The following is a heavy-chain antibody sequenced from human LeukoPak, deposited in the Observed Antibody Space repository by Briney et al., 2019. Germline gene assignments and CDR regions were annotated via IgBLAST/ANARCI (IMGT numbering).Heavy chain of an antibody. CDR1: GFTFDDYA. CDR2: ISGDGGSI. Sequence: GGSLRLTCAASGFTFDDYAIYWVRQGPGKGLEWVSLISGDGGSIYYADSVKGRFTISRDNSKNSLYLQMNSLRTEDTALYYCAKEDYSSSWYALDYWGQGTLVTVSS. V-gene: IGHV3-43*02. J-gene: IGHJ4*02. D-gene: IGHD6-13*01. CDR3: AKEDYSSSWYALDY.